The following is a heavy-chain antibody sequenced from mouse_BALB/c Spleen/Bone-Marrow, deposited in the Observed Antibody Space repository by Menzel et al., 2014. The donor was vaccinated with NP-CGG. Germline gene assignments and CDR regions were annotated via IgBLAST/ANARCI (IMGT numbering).Heavy chain of an antibody. Sequence: EVKLEESGGGLVQPGGSRKLSCAASGFTFSSFGMHWVRQAPERGLEGVAYISNGSSTIYYADTVKGRFTISRDNPKNTLFLQMTSLRSEDTAMYYCARKGAMITHYYAMDYWGQGTSVTVSS. CDR3: ARKGAMITHYYAMDY. CDR1: GFTFSSFG. V-gene: IGHV5-17*02. CDR2: ISNGSSTI. J-gene: IGHJ4*01. D-gene: IGHD2-4*01.